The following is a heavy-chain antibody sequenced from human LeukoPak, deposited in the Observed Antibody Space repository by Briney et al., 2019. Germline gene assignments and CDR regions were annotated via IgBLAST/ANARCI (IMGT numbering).Heavy chain of an antibody. CDR3: ARDPVALKRGYYFDY. V-gene: IGHV3-30-3*01. CDR1: GFTFSSYA. CDR2: ISYDGSNK. Sequence: GGSLRLSCAASGFTFSSYAMHWGRQAPGKGLEWVAVISYDGSNKYYADSVKGRFTISRDNSKNTLYLQVNSLRAEDTAVYYCARDPVALKRGYYFDYWGQGTLVTVSS. D-gene: IGHD2-15*01. J-gene: IGHJ4*02.